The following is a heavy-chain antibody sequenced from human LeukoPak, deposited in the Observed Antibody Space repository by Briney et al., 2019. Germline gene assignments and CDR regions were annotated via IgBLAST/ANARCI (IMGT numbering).Heavy chain of an antibody. CDR3: ARGGYSFDY. J-gene: IGHJ4*02. V-gene: IGHV4-59*01. CDR2: ISYSGNT. Sequence: SETLSLTCTVSGGSISSYYWSWIRQPPGKGLEWIGYISYSGNTNYNPSLKSRVTISLDTSKNQFFLNLSSVTAADTAVYYCARGGYSFDYWGQGTLVTVSS. CDR1: GGSISSYY.